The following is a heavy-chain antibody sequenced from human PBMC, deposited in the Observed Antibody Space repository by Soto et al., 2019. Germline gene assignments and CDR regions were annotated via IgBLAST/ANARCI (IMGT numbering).Heavy chain of an antibody. D-gene: IGHD3-10*01. CDR2: IWSDGSNQ. CDR3: ARDYTGKEVLPDY. Sequence: GGSLRLSCAASGFIFSGYGMHWVRQAPGKGLEWVAVIWSDGSNQYYADSVKGRFTISRDNSKNTLSLQMNSLRAEDTAVYYCARDYTGKEVLPDYWGQGTLVTVSS. CDR1: GFIFSGYG. J-gene: IGHJ4*02. V-gene: IGHV3-33*01.